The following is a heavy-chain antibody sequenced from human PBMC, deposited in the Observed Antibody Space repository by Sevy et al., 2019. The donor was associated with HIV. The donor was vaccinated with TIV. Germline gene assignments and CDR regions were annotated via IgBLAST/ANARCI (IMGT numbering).Heavy chain of an antibody. V-gene: IGHV4-59*01. J-gene: IGHJ6*03. D-gene: IGHD2-2*01. CDR3: ASVVVVPAAKYFYFYYMDV. CDR2: IYNSGST. Sequence: SETLSLTCTVSGDSISNYYGSWIRQPPGKGLEWIGYIYNSGSTNYNPSLKSRVTISVDTPKNQFSLKLSSVTAADTAVYYCASVVVVPAAKYFYFYYMDVWGKGTTVTVSS. CDR1: GDSISNYY.